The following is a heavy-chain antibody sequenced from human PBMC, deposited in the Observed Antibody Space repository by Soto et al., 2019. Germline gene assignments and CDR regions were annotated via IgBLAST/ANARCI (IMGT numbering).Heavy chain of an antibody. CDR3: AREGRTGLYYFDY. CDR2: ISYDGSNK. Sequence: QVQLVESGGGVVQPGRSLRLSCAASGFTFSSYAMHWVRQAPGKGLEWVAVISYDGSNKYYADSVKGRFTISRDNSKNTLYLQMNSLRAEDTAVYYFAREGRTGLYYFDYWGQGTLVTVSS. CDR1: GFTFSSYA. J-gene: IGHJ4*02. D-gene: IGHD3-9*01. V-gene: IGHV3-30-3*01.